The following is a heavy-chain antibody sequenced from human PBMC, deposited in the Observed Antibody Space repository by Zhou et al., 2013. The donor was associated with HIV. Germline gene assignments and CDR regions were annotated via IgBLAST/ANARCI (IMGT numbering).Heavy chain of an antibody. CDR2: INPSGGHT. V-gene: IGHV1-46*01. CDR3: ARDRGSDYVFDY. CDR1: GYTFTSHY. Sequence: VQLVQSGAEEKKPGASVKVSCKAAGYTFTSHYMHWVRQAPGQGLEWMGIINPSGGHTSYVQKFQGRVTMTRDTSTSTVYMELSSLRSEDTAVYYCARDRGSDYVFDYWGQGSLVTVSS. D-gene: IGHD3-10*01. J-gene: IGHJ4*02.